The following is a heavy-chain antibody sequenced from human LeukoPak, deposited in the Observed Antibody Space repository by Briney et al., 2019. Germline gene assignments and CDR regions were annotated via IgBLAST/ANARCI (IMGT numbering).Heavy chain of an antibody. CDR1: GFSFSRNW. CDR3: AKGAIDVLDYFDY. J-gene: IGHJ4*02. CDR2: IKQDGSER. Sequence: AGGSLRLSCAGFGFSFSRNWMSWVRQAPGKGLEWVANIKQDGSERYYVDSVKGRFTITRDNAKNSLYLQMNSLRAEDTAVYYCAKGAIDVLDYFDYWGQGTLVTVSS. V-gene: IGHV3-7*03. D-gene: IGHD2-2*01.